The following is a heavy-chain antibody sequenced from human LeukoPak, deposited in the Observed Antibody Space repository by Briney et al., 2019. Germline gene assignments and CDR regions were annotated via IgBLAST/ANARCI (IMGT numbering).Heavy chain of an antibody. D-gene: IGHD3-10*01. Sequence: SETLSLTCAVYGASFSGYYWSWIRQPPGKGLEWIGEINHSGSTNYNPSLKSRVTISVDTSKNQFSLKLSSVTAADTAVYYCARGLPGTMVRGVPDYWGQGTLVTVSS. CDR2: INHSGST. CDR1: GASFSGYY. V-gene: IGHV4-34*01. CDR3: ARGLPGTMVRGVPDY. J-gene: IGHJ4*02.